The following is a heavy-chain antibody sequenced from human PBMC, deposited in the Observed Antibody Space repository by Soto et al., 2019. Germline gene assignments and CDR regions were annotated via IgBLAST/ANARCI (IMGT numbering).Heavy chain of an antibody. Sequence: GGSLRLSCAASGFTFSSYAMSWVRQAPGKGLEWVSAISGSGGSTYYADSVKGRFTISRDNSKNTLYLQMNSLRAEDTAVYYCAKDQVGSYYGSGSSDYWGQGTLVTVSS. CDR2: ISGSGGST. CDR1: GFTFSSYA. D-gene: IGHD3-10*01. J-gene: IGHJ4*02. CDR3: AKDQVGSYYGSGSSDY. V-gene: IGHV3-23*01.